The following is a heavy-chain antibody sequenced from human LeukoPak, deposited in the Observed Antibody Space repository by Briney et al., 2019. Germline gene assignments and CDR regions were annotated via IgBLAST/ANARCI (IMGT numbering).Heavy chain of an antibody. CDR3: ARDNIAAADNFDY. V-gene: IGHV1-2*02. Sequence: ASVKVSCKASGYTFTGYYMHWVRQAPGQGLEWMGWINPNSGGTNYAQKLQGRVTMTTDTSTSTAYMELRSLRSDDTAVYYCARDNIAAADNFDYWGQGTLVTVSS. CDR1: GYTFTGYY. J-gene: IGHJ4*02. CDR2: INPNSGGT. D-gene: IGHD6-13*01.